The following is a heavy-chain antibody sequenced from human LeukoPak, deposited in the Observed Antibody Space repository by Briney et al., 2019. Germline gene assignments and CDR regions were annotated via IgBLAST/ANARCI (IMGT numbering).Heavy chain of an antibody. V-gene: IGHV4-61*02. D-gene: IGHD3-10*01. Sequence: SQTLSLTCTVSGGSISSGSYYWRWLRQPAGKGLEWIGRIYTSGSTNYNPSLKSRVTISVDTSKNQFSLKLSSVTAADTAVYYCARGPYGTGSHFDFWGQGILVTVSS. CDR2: IYTSGST. CDR3: ARGPYGTGSHFDF. CDR1: GGSISSGSYY. J-gene: IGHJ4*02.